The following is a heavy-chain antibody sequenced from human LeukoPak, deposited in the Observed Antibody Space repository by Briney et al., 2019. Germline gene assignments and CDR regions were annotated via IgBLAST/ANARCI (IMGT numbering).Heavy chain of an antibody. J-gene: IGHJ4*02. Sequence: GGSLRLSCAASGFNFNSYWMSWARQAPGKGLEWVSHADSVKGRFTISRDNSKNTLYLHMNSLRAEDTAIYYCAKMAGSSVYYYRFDYWGQGTLVTVSS. V-gene: IGHV3-23*01. CDR3: AKMAGSSVYYYRFDY. D-gene: IGHD3-22*01. CDR1: GFNFNSYW.